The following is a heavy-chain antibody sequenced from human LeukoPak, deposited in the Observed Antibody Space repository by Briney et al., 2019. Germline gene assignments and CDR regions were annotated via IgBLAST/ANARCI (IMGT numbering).Heavy chain of an antibody. V-gene: IGHV3-30*18. CDR2: ISYDGSNK. CDR1: GFTFSSYG. Sequence: GGSLRLSCAASGFTFSSYGMHWVRQAPGKGLEWVAVISYDGSNKYYADSVKGRFTISRDNSKNTLYLQMNSLRAEDTAVYYCAKGTGPYDSTQYYFDYWGQGTLVTVSS. J-gene: IGHJ4*02. CDR3: AKGTGPYDSTQYYFDY. D-gene: IGHD3-22*01.